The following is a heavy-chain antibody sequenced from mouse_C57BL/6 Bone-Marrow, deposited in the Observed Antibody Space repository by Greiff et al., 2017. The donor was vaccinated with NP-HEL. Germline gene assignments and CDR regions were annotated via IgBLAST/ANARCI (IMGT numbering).Heavy chain of an antibody. CDR3: ARSGYGSSYRAMDY. CDR1: GYSFTGYY. Sequence: VQLKESGPELVKPGASVKISCKASGYSFTGYYMNWVKQSPEKSLEWIGEINPSTGGTTYNQKFKAKATLTVDKSSSTAYMQLKSLTSEDSAVYYCARSGYGSSYRAMDYWGQGTSVTVSS. CDR2: INPSTGGT. V-gene: IGHV1-42*01. J-gene: IGHJ4*01. D-gene: IGHD1-1*01.